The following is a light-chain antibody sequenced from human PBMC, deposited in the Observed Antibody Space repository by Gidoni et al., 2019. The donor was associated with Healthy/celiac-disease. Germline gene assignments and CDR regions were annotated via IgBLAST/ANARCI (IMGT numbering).Light chain of an antibody. CDR2: WAS. V-gene: IGKV4-1*01. Sequence: DVVMTLSRDSMAVSLGERDTINCKSSQSVLYSSNNKNYLAWYQQKPGQPPKLLIYWASTRESGVPDRFSGRGSGTDFTLTISSLQAEDVAVYYCQQYYSTPPYTFGQGTKLEIK. J-gene: IGKJ2*01. CDR1: QSVLYSSNNKNY. CDR3: QQYYSTPPYT.